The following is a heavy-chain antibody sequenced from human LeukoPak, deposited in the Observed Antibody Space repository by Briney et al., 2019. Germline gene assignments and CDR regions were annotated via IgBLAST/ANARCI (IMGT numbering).Heavy chain of an antibody. D-gene: IGHD4-17*01. CDR3: ANTPYGDYGAPH. CDR1: GGTFSSYA. Sequence: ASVKVSCKASGGTFSSYAISWVRQAPGQGLEWMGGIIPIFGTANYAQKFQGRVTITADESTSTAYMELSSLRAEDTALYYCANTPYGDYGAPHWGQGTLVTVSS. V-gene: IGHV1-69*13. CDR2: IIPIFGTA. J-gene: IGHJ4*02.